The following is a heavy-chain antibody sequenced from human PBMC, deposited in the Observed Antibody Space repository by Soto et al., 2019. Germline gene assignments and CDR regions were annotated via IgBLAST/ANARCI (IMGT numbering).Heavy chain of an antibody. Sequence: GGSLRLSCAASGFSVSNYEMNWVRQAPGKGLEWVSYVGNGGATIYYVDSVQGRFTISRDNAKNTLYLQMNSLRAEDTAVYYCARARRQTQIRYTGVDVWGQGTTVTVSS. CDR2: VGNGGATI. V-gene: IGHV3-48*03. D-gene: IGHD5-18*01. CDR3: ARARRQTQIRYTGVDV. CDR1: GFSVSNYE. J-gene: IGHJ6*02.